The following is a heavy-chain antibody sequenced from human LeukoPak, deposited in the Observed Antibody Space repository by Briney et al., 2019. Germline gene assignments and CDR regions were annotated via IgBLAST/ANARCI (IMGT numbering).Heavy chain of an antibody. CDR2: IYYSGST. D-gene: IGHD3/OR15-3a*01. CDR3: ARDLDLNY. V-gene: IGHV4-59*01. CDR1: GGSISSYY. Sequence: KPSKTLSLTCTVSGGSISSYYWSWIRQPPGKGLEWIGYIYYSGSTNYNPSLKSRVTISVDTSKNQFSLKLSSVTAADTAVYYCARDLDLNYWGQGTLVTVSS. J-gene: IGHJ4*02.